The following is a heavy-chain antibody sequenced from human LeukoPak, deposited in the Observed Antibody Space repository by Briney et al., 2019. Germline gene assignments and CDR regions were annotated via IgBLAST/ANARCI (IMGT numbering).Heavy chain of an antibody. J-gene: IGHJ6*03. CDR1: GGTFSSYA. CDR2: IIPIFGTA. V-gene: IGHV1-69*05. Sequence: GASVKVSCKASGGTFSSYAITWVRQAPGQGLEWMGGIIPIFGTANYAQKFQGRVTITTDEFTSTAYMDLSSLRFDDTAVYYCARGHIVVVPAASPSNYYYYMDIWGKGTTVTVSS. CDR3: ARGHIVVVPAASPSNYYYYMDI. D-gene: IGHD2-2*01.